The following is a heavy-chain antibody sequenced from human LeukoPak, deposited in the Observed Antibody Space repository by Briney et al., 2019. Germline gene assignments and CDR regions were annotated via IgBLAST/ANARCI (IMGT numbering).Heavy chain of an antibody. CDR3: AKLRYYYDSSGYYPTRSKADY. D-gene: IGHD3-22*01. CDR2: IRYDGSNK. Sequence: GGSLRLSCAASGFTLSSYGMHWVRQAPGKGPEWVAFIRYDGSNKYYADSVRGRFTISRDNSKNTLYLQINSLRAEDTAVYYCAKLRYYYDSSGYYPTRSKADYWGQGTLVTVSS. J-gene: IGHJ4*02. CDR1: GFTLSSYG. V-gene: IGHV3-30*02.